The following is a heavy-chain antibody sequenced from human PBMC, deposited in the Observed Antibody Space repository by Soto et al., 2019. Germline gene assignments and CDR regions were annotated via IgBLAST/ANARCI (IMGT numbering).Heavy chain of an antibody. CDR1: GYTFTSYG. CDR2: ISAYNGNT. Sequence: GASVKVSCKASGYTFTSYGISWVRQAPGQGLEWMGWISAYNGNTNYAQKLQGRVTMNTDTSTSTAYMELRSLRSDDTAVYSCARDPPRYSGYALSGYSSGPAFDYWGQGTLVTVSS. V-gene: IGHV1-18*01. CDR3: ARDPPRYSGYALSGYSSGPAFDY. J-gene: IGHJ4*02. D-gene: IGHD5-12*01.